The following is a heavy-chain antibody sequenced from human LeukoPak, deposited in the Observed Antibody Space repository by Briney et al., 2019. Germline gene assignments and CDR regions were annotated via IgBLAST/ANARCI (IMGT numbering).Heavy chain of an antibody. V-gene: IGHV4-39*07. J-gene: IGHJ4*02. CDR2: IYYSGST. CDR3: FGTPGWLQGTSFDY. Sequence: SETLSLTCTVSGGSISSSSYYWGWIRQPPGKGLEWIGSIYYSGSTYYNPSLKSRVTISVDTSKNQFSLKPSSVTAADTAVYYCFGTPGWLQGTSFDYWGQGTLVTVSS. D-gene: IGHD5-24*01. CDR1: GGSISSSSYY.